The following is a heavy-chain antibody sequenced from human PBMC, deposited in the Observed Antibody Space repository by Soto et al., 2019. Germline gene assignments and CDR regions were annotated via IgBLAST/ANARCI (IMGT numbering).Heavy chain of an antibody. J-gene: IGHJ1*01. V-gene: IGHV4-4*02. Sequence: PSETLSLTCVVSGASISSTYWWSWVRQPPGKGLEWIGEIYHTGSTKYNPSLKSRVTISVDTSKNQFSLKLSSVTAADTAVYYCARGWGGYFQHWGQGTLVTVSS. CDR1: GASISSTYW. CDR2: IYHTGST. CDR3: ARGWGGYFQH. D-gene: IGHD7-27*01.